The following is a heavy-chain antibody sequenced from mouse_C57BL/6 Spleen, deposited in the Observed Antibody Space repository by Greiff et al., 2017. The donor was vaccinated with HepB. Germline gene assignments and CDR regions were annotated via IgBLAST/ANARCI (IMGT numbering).Heavy chain of an antibody. CDR2: IYPRSGNT. J-gene: IGHJ4*01. Sequence: VQLQQSGAELARPGASVKLSCKASGYTFTSYGISWVKQSTGQGLEWIGEIYPRSGNTYYNEKFKGKATLTADKSSSTAYIELRSLTSEDSAVYFCEKSDYSNPVYAMDYWGQGTSVTVSS. V-gene: IGHV1-81*01. CDR1: GYTFTSYG. CDR3: EKSDYSNPVYAMDY. D-gene: IGHD2-5*01.